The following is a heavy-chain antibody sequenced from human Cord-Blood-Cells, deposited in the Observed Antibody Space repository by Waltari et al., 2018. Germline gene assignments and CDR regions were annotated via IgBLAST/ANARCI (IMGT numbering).Heavy chain of an antibody. D-gene: IGHD3-3*01. J-gene: IGHJ4*02. CDR3: ARSRSTIFGVVETFDY. Sequence: QVQLVQSGAEVKKPGASVKVSCKASGYTFTRYDINWVRQATGQGRELMGWNKPDSGKTVCTQNYQVRVPITKNTSISTSYMERSSLRSEDTAVYYCARSRSTIFGVVETFDYWRQGTLVTVSS. CDR1: GYTFTRYD. V-gene: IGHV1-8*03. CDR2: NKPDSGKT.